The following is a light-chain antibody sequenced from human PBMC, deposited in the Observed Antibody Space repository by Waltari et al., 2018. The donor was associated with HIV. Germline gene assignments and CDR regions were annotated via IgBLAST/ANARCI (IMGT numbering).Light chain of an antibody. V-gene: IGLV1-36*01. CDR1: HSNIGPNA. CDR2: YND. J-gene: IGLJ3*02. Sequence: QSVLPQPPSLSEAPRQRVTISSSGSHSNIGPNAVNWYQQLPGKAPKLLIYYNDLLPSGVSDRFSGSRSGTSASLAISGLQSEDEAHYYCASWDDRLNGWVFGGGTQLTVL. CDR3: ASWDDRLNGWV.